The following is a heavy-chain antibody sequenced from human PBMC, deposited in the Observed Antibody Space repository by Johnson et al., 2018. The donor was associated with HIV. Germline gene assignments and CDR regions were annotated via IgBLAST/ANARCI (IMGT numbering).Heavy chain of an antibody. J-gene: IGHJ3*02. CDR3: ARDSDNWELRPGAFDS. D-gene: IGHD1-26*01. CDR1: GFTFSGYW. Sequence: QVQLVESGGGLVQPGGSLRLSCAASGFTFSGYWMTWVRQAPGKGLEWVAFIRYDGSNKYYADSVKGRFTISRDNSKNTLYLQMNSLRAEDTAVYYCARDSDNWELRPGAFDSWGQGTMVTVSS. CDR2: IRYDGSNK. V-gene: IGHV3-30*02.